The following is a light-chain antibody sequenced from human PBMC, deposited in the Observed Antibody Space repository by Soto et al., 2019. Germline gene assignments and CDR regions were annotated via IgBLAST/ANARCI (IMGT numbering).Light chain of an antibody. Sequence: QSALTQTASVFGSPGQSIAISCTGSSSDVGFYNYVSWYQQHPGEVPKLIIFEVSNRPSGVSNRFSGSKSGNTASLTISGLQAEDEAAYYCSSYTTSSTRVFGTGTKVTVL. CDR2: EVS. V-gene: IGLV2-14*01. J-gene: IGLJ1*01. CDR1: SSDVGFYNY. CDR3: SSYTTSSTRV.